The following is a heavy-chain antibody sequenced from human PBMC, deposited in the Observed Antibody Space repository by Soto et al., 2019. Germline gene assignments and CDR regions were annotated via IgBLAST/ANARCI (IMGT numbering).Heavy chain of an antibody. CDR1: GGSISGYY. CDR3: ARDGVVPAAALDYYYGMDV. D-gene: IGHD2-2*01. V-gene: IGHV4-59*12. Sequence: SETLSLTCTVSGGSISGYYWSWIRQPPGKGLEWIGYMYNTGSTVYNPSLKSRVTISVDTSKNQFSLKLNSVTAADTAVYYCARDGVVPAAALDYYYGMDVWGQGTTVTVSS. CDR2: MYNTGST. J-gene: IGHJ6*02.